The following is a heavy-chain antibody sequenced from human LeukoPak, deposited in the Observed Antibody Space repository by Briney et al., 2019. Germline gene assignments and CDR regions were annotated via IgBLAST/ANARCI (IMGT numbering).Heavy chain of an antibody. D-gene: IGHD5-24*01. J-gene: IGHJ4*02. Sequence: SETLSLTCTVSGVSITSDYWTWIRQPPAKGLEWIADIHYTGSTNYNPSLKSRVTISLDTSKNQFSLKLTSVTAADTAVSYSARGAALRWIQTPDYFDNWGQGPLVTVSS. CDR3: ARGAALRWIQTPDYFDN. CDR2: IHYTGST. CDR1: GVSITSDY. V-gene: IGHV4-59*01.